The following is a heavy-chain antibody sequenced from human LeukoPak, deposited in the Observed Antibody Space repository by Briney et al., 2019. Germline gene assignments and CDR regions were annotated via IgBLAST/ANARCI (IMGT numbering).Heavy chain of an antibody. J-gene: IGHJ4*02. V-gene: IGHV3-64*01. CDR1: GFTFSSYY. Sequence: GGSLRLSCAASGFTFSSYYMHWVRQAPGKGLECVSAINGNGGTTYYAKSVKGRFTISRDNSKNTLYLQVGSLRDEDVAVYYCARSAGIAATIVLGYWGQGTLVTVSS. CDR3: ARSAGIAATIVLGY. D-gene: IGHD5-12*01. CDR2: INGNGGTT.